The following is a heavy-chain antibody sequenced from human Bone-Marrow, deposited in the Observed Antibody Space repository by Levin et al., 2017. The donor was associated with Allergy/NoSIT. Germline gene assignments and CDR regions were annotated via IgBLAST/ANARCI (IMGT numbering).Heavy chain of an antibody. J-gene: IGHJ4*02. D-gene: IGHD2-2*01. CDR1: GFTFGDYA. V-gene: IGHV3-49*04. Sequence: GGSLRLSCTASGFTFGDYAMSWVRQAPGKGLEWVGFIRSKAYGGTTEYAASVKGRFTISRDDSKSIAYLQMNSLKTEDTAVYYCTRVGCDIVVVPAADQYYFDYWGQGTLVTVSS. CDR2: IRSKAYGGTT. CDR3: TRVGCDIVVVPAADQYYFDY.